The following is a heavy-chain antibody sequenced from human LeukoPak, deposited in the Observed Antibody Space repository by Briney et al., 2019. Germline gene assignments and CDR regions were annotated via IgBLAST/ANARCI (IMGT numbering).Heavy chain of an antibody. CDR2: ISTSGST. CDR1: GDSISSYY. CDR3: AGTYKYYYGSGTYYTFDP. V-gene: IGHV4-4*07. D-gene: IGHD3-10*01. Sequence: PSETLSLTCTVSGDSISSYYWSWLRQPAGKGLEWIGRISTSGSTNYNPSLKSRVTISVDTSKNQFSLKLSSVTAADTAVYYCAGTYKYYYGSGTYYTFDPWGQGTLVTVSS. J-gene: IGHJ5*02.